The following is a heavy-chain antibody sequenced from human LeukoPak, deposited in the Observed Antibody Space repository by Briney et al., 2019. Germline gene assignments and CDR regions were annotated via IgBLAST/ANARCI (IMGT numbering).Heavy chain of an antibody. V-gene: IGHV3-7*01. D-gene: IGHD3-22*01. Sequence: PGGSLRLSCAASGFTFSSYWMTWVRQAPGKGLEWVANIKQDGSEKYYVDSVKGRFTISRDNAKNSLYLQMNSLRAEDTAVYYCARDRGVLKGGYYYPYYFDYWGQGTLVTVSS. J-gene: IGHJ4*02. CDR3: ARDRGVLKGGYYYPYYFDY. CDR1: GFTFSSYW. CDR2: IKQDGSEK.